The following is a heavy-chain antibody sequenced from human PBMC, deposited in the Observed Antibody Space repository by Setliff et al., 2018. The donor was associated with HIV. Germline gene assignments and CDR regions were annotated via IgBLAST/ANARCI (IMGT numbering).Heavy chain of an antibody. D-gene: IGHD2-15*01. CDR3: ARHFYTTSWYSGTYWYFDL. J-gene: IGHJ2*01. V-gene: IGHV4-59*12. CDR1: NGSINDYY. CDR2: TYNSENI. Sequence: PSETLSLTCSMSNGSINDYYWSWIRQSPGKGLEWIGSTYNSENINYNPSLKSRVTVSVDTSKNQFPLRLTSVTAADTAVYFCARHFYTTSWYSGTYWYFDLWGRGTLVTVSS.